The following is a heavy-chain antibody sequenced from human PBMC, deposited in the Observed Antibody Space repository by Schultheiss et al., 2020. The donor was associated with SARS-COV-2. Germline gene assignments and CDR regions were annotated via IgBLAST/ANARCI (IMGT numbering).Heavy chain of an antibody. CDR2: IGTAGDT. Sequence: GESLKISCAASGFTFSSYDMHWVRQATGKGLEWVSAIGTAGDTYYPGSVKGRFTISRENAKNSLYLQMNSLRAGDTAVYYCAGSRDGYNNWYFDLWGRGTLVTVSS. CDR1: GFTFSSYD. CDR3: AGSRDGYNNWYFDL. D-gene: IGHD5-24*01. V-gene: IGHV3-13*01. J-gene: IGHJ2*01.